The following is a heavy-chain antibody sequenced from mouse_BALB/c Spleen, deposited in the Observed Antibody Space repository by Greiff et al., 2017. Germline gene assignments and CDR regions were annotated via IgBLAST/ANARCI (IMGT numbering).Heavy chain of an antibody. CDR3: ARVGALRGMDY. D-gene: IGHD1-1*01. J-gene: IGHJ4*01. CDR2: INPYNDGT. CDR1: GYTFTSYV. Sequence: VHVKQSGPELVKPGASVKMSCKASGYTFTSYVMHWVKQKPGQGLEWIGYINPYNDGTKYNEKFKGKATLTSDKSSSTAYMELSSLTSEDSAVYYCARVGALRGMDYWGQGTSVTVSS. V-gene: IGHV1-14*01.